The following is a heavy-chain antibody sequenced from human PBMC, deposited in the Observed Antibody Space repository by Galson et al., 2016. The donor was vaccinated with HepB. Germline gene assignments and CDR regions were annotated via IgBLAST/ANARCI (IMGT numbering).Heavy chain of an antibody. CDR2: ISHDGTVV. D-gene: IGHD3-9*01. CDR1: GFSFSNYG. Sequence: SLRLSCAASGFSFSNYGMSWVRQAPGKGLEWLAVISHDGTVVYYADALKGRFTISRDNPKTTLYLQMNTLRVEDTAVYYCARDRDDILTGYHPLFDNWGQGTLVTVSS. V-gene: IGHV3-33*05. J-gene: IGHJ4*02. CDR3: ARDRDDILTGYHPLFDN.